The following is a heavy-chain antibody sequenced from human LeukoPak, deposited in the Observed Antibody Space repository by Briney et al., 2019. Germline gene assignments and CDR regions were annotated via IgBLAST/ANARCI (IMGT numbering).Heavy chain of an antibody. CDR1: TFTFTPGW. CDR3: ASLDTAHPSGVH. V-gene: IGHV3-7*01. D-gene: IGHD5-18*01. Sequence: GGSLRLSCEASTFTFTPGWMSWVRQAPGKGLEWVAMMKRDGGEKHYVDSVRGRFTISRDNAKNSLYLQMNSLRDEDTAVYYCASLDTAHPSGVHWGQGTLVTVSS. CDR2: MKRDGGEK. J-gene: IGHJ4*02.